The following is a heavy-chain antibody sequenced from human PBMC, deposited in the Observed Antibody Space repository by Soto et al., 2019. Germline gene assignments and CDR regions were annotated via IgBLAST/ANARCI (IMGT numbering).Heavy chain of an antibody. CDR1: GFTFSSYG. J-gene: IGHJ6*02. Sequence: QVQLVESGGGVVQPGRSLRLSCAASGFTFSSYGMHWVRQAPGKGLEWLAVISYDGNSKFYADSVKGRFTISRDNSKNTLYLQMNSLRVEDTTIYYCAKDQGGGIGSPYLRFYYYGMDVWGQGTTVTVSS. D-gene: IGHD3-3*01. CDR2: ISYDGNSK. V-gene: IGHV3-30*18. CDR3: AKDQGGGIGSPYLRFYYYGMDV.